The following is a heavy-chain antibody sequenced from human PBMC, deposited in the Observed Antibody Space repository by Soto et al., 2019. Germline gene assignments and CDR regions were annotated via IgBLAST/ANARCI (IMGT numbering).Heavy chain of an antibody. CDR2: INPNSGGT. Sequence: ASVKVSCKASGYTFTGYYMHWVRQAPGQGLEWMGWINPNSGGTNYAQKFQGWVTMTRDTSISTAYMELSRLRSDDTAVYYCARDHCSSTSCYTEYYFDYWGQGTLVTVSS. V-gene: IGHV1-2*04. J-gene: IGHJ4*02. D-gene: IGHD2-2*02. CDR3: ARDHCSSTSCYTEYYFDY. CDR1: GYTFTGYY.